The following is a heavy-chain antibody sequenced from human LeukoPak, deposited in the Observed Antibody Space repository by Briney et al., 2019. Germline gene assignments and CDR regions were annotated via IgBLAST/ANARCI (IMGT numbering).Heavy chain of an antibody. CDR3: ARDLIAAAGTGVYYFDY. V-gene: IGHV3-21*01. Sequence: GGSLRLSCAASGFTFSSYSMNWVRQAPGKGLEWVSSISSSSSCIYYADSVKGRFTISRDNAKNSLYLQMNSLRAEDTAVYYCARDLIAAAGTGVYYFDYWGQGTLVTVSS. J-gene: IGHJ4*02. CDR2: ISSSSSCI. CDR1: GFTFSSYS. D-gene: IGHD6-13*01.